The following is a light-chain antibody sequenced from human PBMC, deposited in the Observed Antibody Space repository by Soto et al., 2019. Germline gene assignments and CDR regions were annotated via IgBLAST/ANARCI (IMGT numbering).Light chain of an antibody. V-gene: IGKV1-5*03. CDR2: KAS. J-gene: IGKJ4*01. CDR1: QSISDW. Sequence: DIQMTQSPSTLSASVGDRVTITCRASQSISDWLAWYQQKPGKVPKLLIYKASNLESGVPSRFSGSGSGTEFTLNISSLQPDDFATYYCQQYNSYSRFGGGTKVDIX. CDR3: QQYNSYSR.